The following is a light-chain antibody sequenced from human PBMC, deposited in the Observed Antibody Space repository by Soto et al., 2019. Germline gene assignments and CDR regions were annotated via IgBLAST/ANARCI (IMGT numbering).Light chain of an antibody. J-gene: IGLJ1*01. CDR3: LLSYTGRLYV. V-gene: IGLV7-46*01. CDR1: TGAVTSGHY. Sequence: QAVVTQEPSLTVSPGGTVTLICGSSTGAVTSGHYPYWFQQKPGQAPRTLIYDTSNKHSWTPARFSGSLLGGKAALTLSGAQPEDEADYYCLLSYTGRLYVFGTGTKVTVL. CDR2: DTS.